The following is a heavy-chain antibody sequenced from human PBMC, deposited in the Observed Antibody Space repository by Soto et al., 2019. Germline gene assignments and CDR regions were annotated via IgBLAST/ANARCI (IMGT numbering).Heavy chain of an antibody. V-gene: IGHV1-18*01. D-gene: IGHD2-21*02. CDR2: ISAYNGNT. CDR1: GYTFTSYG. Sequence: ASVKVSCKASGYTFTSYGISWVRQAPGQGLEWMGWISAYNGNTNYAQKLQGRVTMTTDTSTSTAYMELRSLRSDDTAVYYCASGEAYCGGDCYSGFDYWGQGTLVTVSS. J-gene: IGHJ4*02. CDR3: ASGEAYCGGDCYSGFDY.